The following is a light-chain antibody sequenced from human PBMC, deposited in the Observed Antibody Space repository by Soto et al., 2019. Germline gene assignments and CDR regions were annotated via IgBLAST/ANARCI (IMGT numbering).Light chain of an antibody. CDR3: AAWDVSLNGYV. CDR1: SSDVGGYNY. J-gene: IGLJ1*01. Sequence: QSALTQPASVSGSPGQSITLSCTGTSSDVGGYNYVSWYQQHPGKAPKLMIYEVSNRPSGISDRFSGSKSGNTACLTVSGLQAEDEVDYYCAAWDVSLNGYVFGAGTKLTVL. V-gene: IGLV2-14*01. CDR2: EVS.